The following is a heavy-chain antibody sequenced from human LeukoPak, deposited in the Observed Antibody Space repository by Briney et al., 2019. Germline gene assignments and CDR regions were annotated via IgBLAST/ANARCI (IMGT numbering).Heavy chain of an antibody. D-gene: IGHD6-13*01. J-gene: IGHJ5*02. CDR3: ARVVGSSWYENWFDP. CDR2: IYHSGST. Sequence: TSETLSLTCTVSGYSISSGYYWGWIRQPPGKGLEWIGSIYHSGSTYYNPSLKSRVTISVDTSKNQFSLKLSSVTAADTAVYYCARVVGSSWYENWFDPWGQGTLVTVSS. V-gene: IGHV4-38-2*02. CDR1: GYSISSGYY.